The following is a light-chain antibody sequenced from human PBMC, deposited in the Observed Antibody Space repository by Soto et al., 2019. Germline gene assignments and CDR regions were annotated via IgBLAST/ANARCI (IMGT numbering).Light chain of an antibody. J-gene: IGKJ5*01. CDR2: DAS. V-gene: IGKV3D-20*02. CDR3: QQRSNWQVT. Sequence: EIVLTQSPGTLSLSPGERATLSCRASQSVSSSYLAWYQQKPGRAPRLLIYDASNRATGIPARFSGSGSGTDFTLTISSLEPEDFAVYYCQQRSNWQVTFGQGTRLEIK. CDR1: QSVSSSY.